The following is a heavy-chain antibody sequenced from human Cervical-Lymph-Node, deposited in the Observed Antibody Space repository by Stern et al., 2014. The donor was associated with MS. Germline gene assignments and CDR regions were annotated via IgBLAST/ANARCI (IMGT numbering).Heavy chain of an antibody. Sequence: QLQLQESGPGLVKPSETLSLTCTVSGGSISSSSYYWGWIRQPPGKGLEWIGSIYYSGSTYYNPSLKSRVTISVDKSKNQFSLKLSSVTAADTAVYYCARWAYSSGWYNWFDPWGQGTLVTVSS. CDR3: ARWAYSSGWYNWFDP. J-gene: IGHJ5*02. V-gene: IGHV4-39*01. CDR2: IYYSGST. CDR1: GGSISSSSYY. D-gene: IGHD3-22*01.